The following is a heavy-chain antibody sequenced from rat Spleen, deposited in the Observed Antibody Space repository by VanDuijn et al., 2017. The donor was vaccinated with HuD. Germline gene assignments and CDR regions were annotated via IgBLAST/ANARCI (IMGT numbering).Heavy chain of an antibody. Sequence: EVQLVESGGGLVQPGRSLKVSCAASGFTFSDYYMAWVRQAPKKGLEWVASISYEGSSTYYGDSVKGRFTISRDNAKSTLYLQMNSLRSEDTATYYCARLATDYFDYWGQGVMVTVSS. V-gene: IGHV5-22*01. CDR3: ARLATDYFDY. CDR1: GFTFSDYY. CDR2: ISYEGSST. D-gene: IGHD3-4*01. J-gene: IGHJ2*01.